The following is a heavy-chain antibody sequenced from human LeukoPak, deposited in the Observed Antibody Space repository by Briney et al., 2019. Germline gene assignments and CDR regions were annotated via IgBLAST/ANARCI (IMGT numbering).Heavy chain of an antibody. CDR2: IYHSGST. Sequence: SETLSLTCTVSGGSISSGGYYWSWIRQPPGKGLEWIGYIYHSGSTYYNPSLKSRVTISVDRSKNQFSLKLSSVTAADTAVYYCARATTLKISYFSSSSDGAFDIWGQGTMVTVSS. CDR3: ARATTLKISYFSSSSDGAFDI. CDR1: GGSISSGGYY. J-gene: IGHJ3*02. V-gene: IGHV4-30-2*01. D-gene: IGHD6-6*01.